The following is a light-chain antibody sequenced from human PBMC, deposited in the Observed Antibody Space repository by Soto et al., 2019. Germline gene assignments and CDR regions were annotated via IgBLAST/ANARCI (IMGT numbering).Light chain of an antibody. CDR2: DAS. Sequence: EIVLTQSPATLSLSPGERATLSSRASQSVSSYLAWYQQKPGQAPRLLIYDASNRATGIPARFSGSGSGTDFTLTISSLEPEGFAVYYCQQRSNWPQFTFGPGTKVDIK. CDR3: QQRSNWPQFT. J-gene: IGKJ3*01. V-gene: IGKV3-11*01. CDR1: QSVSSY.